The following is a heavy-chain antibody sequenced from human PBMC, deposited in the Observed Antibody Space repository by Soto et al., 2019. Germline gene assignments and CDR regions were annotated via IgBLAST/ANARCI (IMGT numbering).Heavy chain of an antibody. V-gene: IGHV1-69*06. CDR3: ARFSFGVVTLLRHYYYYGMDV. CDR1: GGTFSSYA. Sequence: QVQLVQSGAEVKKPGSSVKVSCKASGGTFSSYAISWVRQAPGQGLEWMGGIIPIFGTANYAQKFQGRVTITADKSTSTAYMELSSLRSEDTAVYYCARFSFGVVTLLRHYYYYGMDVWGQGTTVTVSS. D-gene: IGHD3-3*01. J-gene: IGHJ6*02. CDR2: IIPIFGTA.